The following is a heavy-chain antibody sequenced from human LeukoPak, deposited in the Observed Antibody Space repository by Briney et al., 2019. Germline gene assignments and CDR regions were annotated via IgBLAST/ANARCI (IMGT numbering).Heavy chain of an antibody. CDR3: ARGIPTMVRGVTFDS. CDR1: GGSFSGYY. V-gene: IGHV4-34*01. J-gene: IGHJ4*02. CDR2: INHSGST. D-gene: IGHD3-10*01. Sequence: PSETLSLTCAVYGGSFSGYYRSWIRQPPGKGLEWIGEINHSGSTNYNPSLKSRVTISVDTSKNQFSLKLSSVTAADTAVYYCARGIPTMVRGVTFDSWGQGTLVTVSS.